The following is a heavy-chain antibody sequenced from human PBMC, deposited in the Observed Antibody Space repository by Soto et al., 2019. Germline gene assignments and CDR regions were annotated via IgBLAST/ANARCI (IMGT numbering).Heavy chain of an antibody. CDR2: IWYDGSNK. D-gene: IGHD2-2*01. CDR1: GFTFGNYG. Sequence: PGGSLRLSCAASGFTFGNYGMHWVRQAPGKGLEWVAVIWYDGSNKYYADSVKGRFTISRDNSKNTLYLQMNSLRAEDTAVYYCARDGKGNILVVTVAASYPMDVRGPGTTVTVSS. CDR3: ARDGKGNILVVTVAASYPMDV. J-gene: IGHJ6*02. V-gene: IGHV3-33*01.